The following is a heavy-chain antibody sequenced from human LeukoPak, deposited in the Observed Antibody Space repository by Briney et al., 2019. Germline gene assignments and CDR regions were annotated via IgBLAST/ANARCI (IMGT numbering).Heavy chain of an antibody. J-gene: IGHJ4*02. V-gene: IGHV4-34*01. CDR3: ARSGVPFYYGSGASIPFDY. CDR1: GGSFSGYY. Sequence: SETLSLTCAVYGGSFSGYYWSWIRQPPGKGLEWIGEINHSGNTNYNPSLKSRVTILVDTSKNQFSLKLNSVTAADTAVYYCARSGVPFYYGSGASIPFDYWGQGTLVTVSS. CDR2: INHSGNT. D-gene: IGHD3-10*01.